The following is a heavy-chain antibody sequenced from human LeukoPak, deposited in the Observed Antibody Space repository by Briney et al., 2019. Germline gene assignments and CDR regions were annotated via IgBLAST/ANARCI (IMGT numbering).Heavy chain of an antibody. CDR3: ARTNNGYDYN. D-gene: IGHD5-18*01. CDR1: GYTFTGYY. J-gene: IGHJ4*02. CDR2: INPNSGGT. Sequence: PEASVKASCKASGYTFTGYYIHWVRQAPGQGLEWMGWINPNSGGTNYAQKFQGRVNVTRDTSISKAYMELSRLRSNDTAVYFCARTNNGYDYNWGQGTLVTASS. V-gene: IGHV1-2*02.